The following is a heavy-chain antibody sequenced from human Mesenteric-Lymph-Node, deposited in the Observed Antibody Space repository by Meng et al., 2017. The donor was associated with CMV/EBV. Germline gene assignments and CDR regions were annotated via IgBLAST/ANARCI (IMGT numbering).Heavy chain of an antibody. J-gene: IGHJ4*02. V-gene: IGHV3-30*02. CDR3: ARERSDFWSGYPDY. CDR1: GFSFSSYG. CDR2: IRHDGSNE. D-gene: IGHD3-3*01. Sequence: GESLKISCAGSGFSFSSYGMYWVRQAPGKGLEWVAFIRHDGSNEYYADSVKGRFTFSRANSKNTLYLQMNSLRPEDTAVYYCARERSDFWSGYPDYWGQGTLVTVSS.